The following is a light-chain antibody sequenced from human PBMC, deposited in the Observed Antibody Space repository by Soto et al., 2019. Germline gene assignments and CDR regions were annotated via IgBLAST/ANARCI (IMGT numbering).Light chain of an antibody. V-gene: IGKV3-11*01. CDR1: QTFRNL. Sequence: IVLTHSAFPLSLSAGDRATLSCGASQTFRNLLAWYQQKTGQAPRLLIYDGYYRATDTPPRFSGSGSGTDFTLTISSLETEDSAVYYCQQRNMWPITFGQGTRLEIK. J-gene: IGKJ5*01. CDR2: DGY. CDR3: QQRNMWPIT.